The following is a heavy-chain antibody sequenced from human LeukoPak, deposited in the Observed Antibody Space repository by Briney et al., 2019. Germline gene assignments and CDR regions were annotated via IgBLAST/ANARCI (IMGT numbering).Heavy chain of an antibody. D-gene: IGHD6-13*01. CDR1: GGSITSGSYY. V-gene: IGHV4-61*01. CDR3: ARISSSNWYNERGAFDV. J-gene: IGHJ3*01. Sequence: SETLSLTCTVSGGSITSGSYYWGWIRQSPGKGLEWIGFVYYTGSTNYSPSLKSRVTISVDTSKNQFSLKLRSVTAADTAVYYCARISSSNWYNERGAFDVWGQGTMVTVSS. CDR2: VYYTGST.